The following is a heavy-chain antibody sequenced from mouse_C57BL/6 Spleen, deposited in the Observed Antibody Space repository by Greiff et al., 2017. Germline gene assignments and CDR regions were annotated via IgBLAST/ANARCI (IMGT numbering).Heavy chain of an antibody. CDR2: IDPNSGGT. D-gene: IGHD2-4*01. CDR3: ASPYDYDDAWFAY. Sequence: VQLQQPGAELVKPGASVKLSCKASGYTFTSYWMHWVKQRPGRGLEWIGRIDPNSGGTKYNEKFKGKATLTVDKPSSTAYMQLSSLTSEDSAVYYCASPYDYDDAWFAYWGQGTLVTVSA. CDR1: GYTFTSYW. V-gene: IGHV1-72*01. J-gene: IGHJ3*01.